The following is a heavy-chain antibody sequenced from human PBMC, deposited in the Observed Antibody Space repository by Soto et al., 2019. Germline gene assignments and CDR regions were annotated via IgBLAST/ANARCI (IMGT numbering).Heavy chain of an antibody. D-gene: IGHD6-13*01. CDR2: ISINSAYI. J-gene: IGHJ5*02. CDR1: GITYRSFT. Sequence: CVSLRRSCAASGITYRSFTMNWVRQAPGKGLEWVSTISINSAYIYYTDALRGRFTISRDNAKNSLHLQMNSLRAEDTAVYYCTRDASRDSSARGWFDPWGPGTLVTVSS. V-gene: IGHV3-21*01. CDR3: TRDASRDSSARGWFDP.